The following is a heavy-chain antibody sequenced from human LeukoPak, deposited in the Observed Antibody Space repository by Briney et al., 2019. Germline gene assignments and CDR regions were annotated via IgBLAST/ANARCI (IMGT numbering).Heavy chain of an antibody. D-gene: IGHD5-18*01. Sequence: ASVKVSCKASGYTFTDYYIHWVRQAPGQGLEWMGWINPNSGGTNYAQRFQGRVTMTRDTSISTLYMELSRLRSDDTALYYCARERRVYSYSSFIGDYWGQGTLVTVSS. CDR3: ARERRVYSYSSFIGDY. CDR1: GYTFTDYY. V-gene: IGHV1-2*02. J-gene: IGHJ4*02. CDR2: INPNSGGT.